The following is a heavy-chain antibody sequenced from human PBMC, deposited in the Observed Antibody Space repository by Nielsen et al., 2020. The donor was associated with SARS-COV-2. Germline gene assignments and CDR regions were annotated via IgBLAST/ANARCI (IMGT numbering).Heavy chain of an antibody. J-gene: IGHJ6*02. CDR1: GYSFTSYW. D-gene: IGHD3-22*01. Sequence: KVSCKGSGYSFTSYWIGWVRQMPGKGLEWMGIIYPGDSDTRYSPSFQGQVTISADKSISTAYLQWSSLKASDTAMYYCARAVSYYDSSGYYYYYGMDVWGQGTTVTVSS. CDR2: IYPGDSDT. CDR3: ARAVSYYDSSGYYYYYGMDV. V-gene: IGHV5-51*01.